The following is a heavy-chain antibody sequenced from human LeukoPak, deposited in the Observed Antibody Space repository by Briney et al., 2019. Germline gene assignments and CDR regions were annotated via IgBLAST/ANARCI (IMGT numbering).Heavy chain of an antibody. V-gene: IGHV3-11*01. D-gene: IGHD3-16*01. CDR3: AQSGSYAAFDY. Sequence: PGGSLRLSCAASGFTFSDYYVTWIRQAPGKGLEWVSYISSSGSAIYYADSVKGRFTISRDYAKNSLYLQMNNLRAEDTAVYYCAQSGSYAAFDYWGQGTLVTVSS. CDR2: ISSSGSAI. J-gene: IGHJ4*02. CDR1: GFTFSDYY.